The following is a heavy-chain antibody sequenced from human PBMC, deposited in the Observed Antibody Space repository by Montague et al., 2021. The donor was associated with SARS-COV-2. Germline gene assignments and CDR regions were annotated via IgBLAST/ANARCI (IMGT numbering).Heavy chain of an antibody. D-gene: IGHD6-13*01. CDR1: GGSISRYS. CDR2: IYNSGST. Sequence: SETLSLTCTVSGGSISRYSWTWIRQPPGKGLEWIGYIYNSGSTNYNPSLTSRVTISVDTSKNQFSLKLSSVAAADTAVYYCARVGRGSSWYEVAFVIWGQGTMVTVSS. J-gene: IGHJ3*02. CDR3: ARVGRGSSWYEVAFVI. V-gene: IGHV4-59*01.